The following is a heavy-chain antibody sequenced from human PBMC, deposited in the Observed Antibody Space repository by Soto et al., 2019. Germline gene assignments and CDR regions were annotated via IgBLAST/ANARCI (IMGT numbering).Heavy chain of an antibody. D-gene: IGHD6-13*01. CDR2: IHHIGST. Sequence: QVQLQESGPGLVRPSGTVSLTCAVSGLSISSDNWWSWVRQPPGKGLEWIGEIHHIGSTNYNPSLKRRVTMSVVPSKDLFSLTLNSVTAADTAFYYCARDQGSHPGDWGQGTLVSVSS. J-gene: IGHJ4*02. CDR3: ARDQGSHPGD. CDR1: GLSISSDNW. V-gene: IGHV4-4*02.